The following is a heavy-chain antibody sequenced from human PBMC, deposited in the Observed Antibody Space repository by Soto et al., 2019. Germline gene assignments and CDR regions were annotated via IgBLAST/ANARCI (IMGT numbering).Heavy chain of an antibody. CDR3: ARTYRSSWTVRYYYGMDV. V-gene: IGHV1-8*01. CDR1: GYTFTSYD. J-gene: IGHJ6*02. CDR2: MNPNSGNT. D-gene: IGHD6-13*01. Sequence: QVQLVQSGAEVKKPGASVKVSCKASGYTFTSYDINWVRQATGQGLEWMGWMNPNSGNTGYAQKFQGTLTMTRNTSISTAYMELSSLRSEDTAVYYCARTYRSSWTVRYYYGMDVWGQGTTVTVSS.